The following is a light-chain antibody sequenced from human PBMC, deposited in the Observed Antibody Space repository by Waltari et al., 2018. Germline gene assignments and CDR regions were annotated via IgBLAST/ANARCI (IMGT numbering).Light chain of an antibody. V-gene: IGLV3-25*03. CDR3: QSADSSGTYVV. CDR2: KDS. CDR1: ALPKQY. J-gene: IGLJ2*01. Sequence: SYELTQPPSVSVSPGQTARITCSGDALPKQYAYWYQQKPGQAPVLVIYKDSERPSGIPERFSGSSSGTTVTLPISGVQAEDEADYCCQSADSSGTYVVFGGGTKLTVL.